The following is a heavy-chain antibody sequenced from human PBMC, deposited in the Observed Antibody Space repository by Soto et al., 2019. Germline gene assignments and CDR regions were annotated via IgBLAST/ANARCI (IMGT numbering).Heavy chain of an antibody. CDR1: GFTFSGSA. V-gene: IGHV3-73*01. CDR3: TRQYGVSYYDY. D-gene: IGHD4-17*01. CDR2: IRSKANSYAT. J-gene: IGHJ4*02. Sequence: GGSLRLSCAASGFTFSGSAMHWVRQASGKGLEWVGRIRSKANSYATAYAASVKGRFTISRDDSKNTAYLQMNSLKTEDTAVYYCTRQYGVSYYDYWGQGTLVTVSS.